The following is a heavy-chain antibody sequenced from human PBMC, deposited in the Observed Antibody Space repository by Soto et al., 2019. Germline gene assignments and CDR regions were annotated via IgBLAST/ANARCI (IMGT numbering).Heavy chain of an antibody. Sequence: GGSLRLSCAASGFTFSSYSMNWVRQAPGKGLEWVSYISSSSSSSTIYYADSVKGRFTISRDNAKNSLYLQMNSLRAEDTAVYYCARDSGGRRTMVRGGVVAFDIWGQGTMVTVSS. V-gene: IGHV3-48*01. CDR2: ISSSSSSSTI. CDR3: ARDSGGRRTMVRGGVVAFDI. D-gene: IGHD3-10*01. J-gene: IGHJ3*02. CDR1: GFTFSSYS.